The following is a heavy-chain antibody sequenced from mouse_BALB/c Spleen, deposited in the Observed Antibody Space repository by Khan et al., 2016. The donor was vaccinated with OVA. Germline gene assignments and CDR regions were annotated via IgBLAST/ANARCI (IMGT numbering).Heavy chain of an antibody. Sequence: EVQLQESGPGLVKPSQSLSLTCTVTGYSITSDYAWNWIRQFPGNKLEWMGYISYSGSTGYNPSLKSRISITRDTSKNQFFLQLNSVTTEDTATYYCARDYDYHYYAMDYWGQGTSVTVSS. CDR2: ISYSGST. CDR3: ARDYDYHYYAMDY. CDR1: GYSITSDYA. V-gene: IGHV3-2*02. J-gene: IGHJ4*01. D-gene: IGHD2-4*01.